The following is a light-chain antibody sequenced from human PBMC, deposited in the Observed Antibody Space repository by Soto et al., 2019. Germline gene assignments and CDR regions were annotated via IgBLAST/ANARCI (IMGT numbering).Light chain of an antibody. Sequence: QSVLTQPPSVSGAPGQRVTISCTGSSSNIGAGYDVYWYQQHPGTAPKLLIYGNSNRPSGVPDRFSGSKSGTSASLASTGLQAEDEADYYCQSYDGSLGVSVFGGGTKLTVL. CDR3: QSYDGSLGVSV. V-gene: IGLV1-40*01. CDR2: GNS. J-gene: IGLJ2*01. CDR1: SSNIGAGYD.